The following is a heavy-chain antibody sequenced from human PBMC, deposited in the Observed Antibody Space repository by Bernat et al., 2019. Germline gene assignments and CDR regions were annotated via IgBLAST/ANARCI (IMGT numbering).Heavy chain of an antibody. J-gene: IGHJ3*02. D-gene: IGHD6-19*01. V-gene: IGHV3-49*04. CDR3: TRETKGSSGWLYIAAFDI. Sequence: EVQLVESGGGLVQPGRSLRLSCTASGFTFGDYAMSWVRQAPGKGLEWVGFIRSKAYDGTTEYAASVKRRLTRSRDDSKSSAYLQMNSLKSEDQAVYYCTRETKGSSGWLYIAAFDIWGRGTMVTVSS. CDR2: IRSKAYDGTT. CDR1: GFTFGDYA.